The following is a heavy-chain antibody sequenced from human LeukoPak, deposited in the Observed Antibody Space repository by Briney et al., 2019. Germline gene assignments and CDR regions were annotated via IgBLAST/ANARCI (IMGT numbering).Heavy chain of an antibody. Sequence: GGSLRFSCAASGFTFIDHYMDWVRQAPGKGLEWIGRIRNKANSYTTEYAASVKGRFTVSRDDSKNSLFLQMNSLESEDTAVYYCARRNSVTQGLDNWGQGTLVTVSS. J-gene: IGHJ4*02. CDR2: IRNKANSYTT. V-gene: IGHV3-72*01. CDR3: ARRNSVTQGLDN. D-gene: IGHD5/OR15-5a*01. CDR1: GFTFIDHY.